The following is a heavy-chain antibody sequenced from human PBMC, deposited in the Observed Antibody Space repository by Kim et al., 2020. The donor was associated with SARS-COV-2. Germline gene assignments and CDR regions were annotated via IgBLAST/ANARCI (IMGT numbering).Heavy chain of an antibody. CDR3: AREPIKTFEWLFIVEGGYWYFDL. CDR2: IYTSGST. D-gene: IGHD3-9*01. J-gene: IGHJ2*01. V-gene: IGHV4-4*07. CDR1: GGSISSYY. Sequence: SETLSLTCTVSGGSISSYYWSWIRQPAGKGLEWIGRIYTSGSTNYNPSLKSRVTMSVDTSKNQFSLKLSSVTAADTAVYYCAREPIKTFEWLFIVEGGYWYFDLWGRGTLVTVSS.